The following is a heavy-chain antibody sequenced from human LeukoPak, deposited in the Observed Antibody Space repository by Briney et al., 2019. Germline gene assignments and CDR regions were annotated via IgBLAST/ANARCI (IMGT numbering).Heavy chain of an antibody. CDR3: AKEGHSGRALGKPLDY. CDR1: GFTFDDYA. V-gene: IGHV3-9*01. D-gene: IGHD1-26*01. J-gene: IGHJ4*02. CDR2: ISWNSGSI. Sequence: GGSLRLSCAASGFTFDDYAMHWVRQAPGKGLEWVSGISWNSGSIGYADSVEGRFTISRDNAKNSLYLQMNSLRAEDTALYYCAKEGHSGRALGKPLDYWGQGTLVTVSS.